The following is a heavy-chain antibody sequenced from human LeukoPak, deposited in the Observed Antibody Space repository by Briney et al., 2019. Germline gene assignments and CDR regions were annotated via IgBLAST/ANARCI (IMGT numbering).Heavy chain of an antibody. J-gene: IGHJ4*02. V-gene: IGHV3-23*01. CDR1: GFTFDDYG. CDR3: AKDRLRVVATSFDY. D-gene: IGHD5-12*01. Sequence: GGSLRLSCAASGFTFDDYGMSWVRQAPGKGLEWVSAISGSGGSTYYADSVKGRFTISRDNSKNTLYLQMNSLRAEDTAVYYCAKDRLRVVATSFDYWGQGTLVTVSS. CDR2: ISGSGGST.